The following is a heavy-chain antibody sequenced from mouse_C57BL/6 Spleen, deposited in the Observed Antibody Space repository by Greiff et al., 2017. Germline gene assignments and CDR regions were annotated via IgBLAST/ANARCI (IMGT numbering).Heavy chain of an antibody. CDR3: ARDWDYYGSSYD. D-gene: IGHD1-1*01. CDR1: GFTFSSYA. Sequence: EVQLQQSGGGLVKPGGSLKLSCAASGFTFSSYAMSWVRQTPEQRLEWVATISDGGSYTYYPDNVKGRFTISRDNAKNNLDLQMSQLKAEDTAMYYCARDWDYYGSSYDWGQGTTLTVSS. V-gene: IGHV5-4*01. CDR2: ISDGGSYT. J-gene: IGHJ2*01.